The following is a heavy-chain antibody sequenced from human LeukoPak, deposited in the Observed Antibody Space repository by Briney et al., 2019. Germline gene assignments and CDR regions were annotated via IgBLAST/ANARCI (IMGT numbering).Heavy chain of an antibody. Sequence: SGPTLVKPTQTLTLTCTFPGFSLSTSRVGVGWIRQPPGKALEWLALIYWDDDKRYSPSLKSRLTITKDTSKNQVVLIMTNMDPVDTGTYYCAHRQIQGIMFGGGGFDPWGQGTLVTVSS. D-gene: IGHD3-16*01. CDR2: IYWDDDK. J-gene: IGHJ5*02. CDR3: AHRQIQGIMFGGGGFDP. V-gene: IGHV2-5*02. CDR1: GFSLSTSRVG.